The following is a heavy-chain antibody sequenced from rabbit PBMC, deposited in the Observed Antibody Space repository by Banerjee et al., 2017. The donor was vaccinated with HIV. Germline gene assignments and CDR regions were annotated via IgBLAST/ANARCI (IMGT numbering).Heavy chain of an antibody. J-gene: IGHJ4*01. CDR2: ISTGDGHT. Sequence: QSVEESGGDLVKPGGTLTLTCTVSGFSFSNKYVMCWVRQAPGKGLEWIACISTGDGHTYYASWAKGRFTISLDNVQNTVFLQMTSLTAADTATYFCARDLGGVIGWNFNLWGQGTLVTVS. CDR1: GFSFSNKYV. V-gene: IGHV1S40*01. CDR3: ARDLGGVIGWNFNL. D-gene: IGHD1-1*01.